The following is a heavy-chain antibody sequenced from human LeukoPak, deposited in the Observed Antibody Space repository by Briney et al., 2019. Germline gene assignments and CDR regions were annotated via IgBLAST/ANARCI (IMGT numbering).Heavy chain of an antibody. CDR3: ARSSGSYYNHDH. J-gene: IGHJ4*02. CDR2: ISSSSSTI. Sequence: GGSLRHSYVASGFTFSSYSMNWVRQAPGKGLEWVSYISSSSSTIFYADSVKGRFTVSRDNAKNSLYLQMNSLRDEDTAVYYCARSSGSYYNHDHWGQGTLVTVSS. CDR1: GFTFSSYS. D-gene: IGHD3-10*01. V-gene: IGHV3-48*02.